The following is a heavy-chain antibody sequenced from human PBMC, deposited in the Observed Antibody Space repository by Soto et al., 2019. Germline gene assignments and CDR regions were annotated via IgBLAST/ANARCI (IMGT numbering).Heavy chain of an antibody. CDR2: IYHSGNT. CDR1: GDSIGTSNW. CDR3: ARGREGLDY. Sequence: TSETLSVTCAVSGDSIGTSNWRHWVRQSPGRGLEWNGEIYHSGNTNYNPPLRSRVTMSVDKSRNQFSLKVTSVTAADTAVYYCARGREGLDYWGQGALVTVTS. J-gene: IGHJ4*02. V-gene: IGHV4-4*02.